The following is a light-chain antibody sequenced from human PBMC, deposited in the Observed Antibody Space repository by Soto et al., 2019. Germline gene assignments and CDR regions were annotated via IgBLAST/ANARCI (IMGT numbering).Light chain of an antibody. CDR3: QQTSSFPLT. J-gene: IGKJ4*01. CDR2: AAS. CDR1: QGITSW. Sequence: DIQMTQSPSSVSASAGDRLTITCRASQGITSWVAWYQHKPGRAPKLLIYAASRLQSGVPSRFSGSGSGTDFTLTISSLQPEDFGTYYCQQTSSFPLTLGGGTKVEIK. V-gene: IGKV1-12*01.